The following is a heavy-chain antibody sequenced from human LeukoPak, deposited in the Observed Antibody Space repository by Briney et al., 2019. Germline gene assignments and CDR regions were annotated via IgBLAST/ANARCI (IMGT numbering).Heavy chain of an antibody. CDR2: ISGSGGST. CDR3: AKDLYYDILTGYFDY. CDR1: GFTFSSYA. Sequence: GGSLRLSCAASGFTFSSYAMTWVRQAPGRGLKWVSGISGSGGSTYYADSVKGRFTISRDNSKNTLYLQMNNLRAEDTAVYYCAKDLYYDILTGYFDYWGQGTLVTVSS. J-gene: IGHJ4*01. D-gene: IGHD3-9*01. V-gene: IGHV3-23*01.